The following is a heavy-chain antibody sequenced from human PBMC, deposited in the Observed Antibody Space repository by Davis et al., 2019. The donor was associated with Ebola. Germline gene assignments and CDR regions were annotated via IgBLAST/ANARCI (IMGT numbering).Heavy chain of an antibody. CDR2: ISAYNGNT. J-gene: IGHJ5*02. V-gene: IGHV1-18*01. Sequence: ASVKASCKASGYTFTSYGISWVRQAPGQGFEWMGWISAYNGNTNYAQKLQGRVTMTTDTSTRTAYMELRSLRSDDTAVYYCARTIGVVQGGWFDPWGQGTLVTVSS. CDR3: ARTIGVVQGGWFDP. CDR1: GYTFTSYG. D-gene: IGHD3-10*01.